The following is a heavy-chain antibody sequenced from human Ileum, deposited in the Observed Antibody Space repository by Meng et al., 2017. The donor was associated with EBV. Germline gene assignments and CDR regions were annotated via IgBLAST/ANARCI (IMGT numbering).Heavy chain of an antibody. D-gene: IGHD3-22*01. J-gene: IGHJ2*01. CDR2: IYYIGST. V-gene: IGHV4-30-4*01. Sequence: QVSLRGTVTPATNLSITCTASGGSISSGYYYWSWIRQPPVKGLEWIGYIYYIGSTYYNPSLKRRVTISVDTSKNQFYLKLSSVTAADTAVYYCARGYYDSSGYGYWYFDLWGLGTLVTVSS. CDR3: ARGYYDSSGYGYWYFDL. CDR1: GGSISSGYYY.